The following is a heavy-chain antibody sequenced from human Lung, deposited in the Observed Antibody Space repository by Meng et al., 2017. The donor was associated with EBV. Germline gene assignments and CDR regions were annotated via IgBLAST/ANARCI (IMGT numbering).Heavy chain of an antibody. CDR3: ARLRLVWMFDY. Sequence: QVHLQEPGPGLGKHSQTLSITCTVPGGSCDSGAYYWSWIRQRPGQGLEWIGYIYYSGSTFYTPSLKSRATLSVDTSKNQFSLKLNSVTAADTAVYYCARLRLVWMFDYWGQGALVTVSS. CDR2: IYYSGST. J-gene: IGHJ4*02. CDR1: GGSCDSGAYY. V-gene: IGHV4-31*03. D-gene: IGHD6-19*01.